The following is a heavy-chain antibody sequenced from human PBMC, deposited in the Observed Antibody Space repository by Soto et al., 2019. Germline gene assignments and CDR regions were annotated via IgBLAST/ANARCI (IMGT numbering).Heavy chain of an antibody. CDR2: MNLDRGNT. CDR3: ATWTDLGGY. Sequence: QVQLVQSGAEVKKPGASVKVSCKASGYSFTSYEINWVRQATGQGLEWLGWMNLDRGNTGYGEKFQGRITMPRNTAISTAYMELSSLRYEDTAVYSCATWTDLGGYWGQGTLVTVSS. V-gene: IGHV1-8*01. J-gene: IGHJ4*02. D-gene: IGHD3-16*01. CDR1: GYSFTSYE.